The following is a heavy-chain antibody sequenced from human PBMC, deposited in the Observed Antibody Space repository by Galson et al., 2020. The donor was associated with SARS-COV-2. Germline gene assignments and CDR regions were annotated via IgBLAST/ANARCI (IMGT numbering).Heavy chain of an antibody. J-gene: IGHJ4*02. CDR3: ARAGDHWGSSPVADC. CDR1: GGSMSPYY. Sequence: ETLETLSLTCSVSGGSMSPYYWSWIRQPAGKGLEWIGRIYVTGRSSYNPSLKSRVSMSVDTSNNQISLKLSSLIAADTAIYYCARAGDHWGSSPVADCWGQGTRVTVSS. D-gene: IGHD3-16*01. V-gene: IGHV4-4*07. CDR2: IYVTGRS.